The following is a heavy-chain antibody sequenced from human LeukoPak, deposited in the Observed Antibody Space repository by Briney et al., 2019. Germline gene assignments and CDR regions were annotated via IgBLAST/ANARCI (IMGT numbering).Heavy chain of an antibody. V-gene: IGHV4-38-2*01. Sequence: SETLSLTCAVSGYSISSGYYWGWIRQPPGKGLEWIGSIYHSGSTYYNPSLKSRVTISVDTSKNQFSLKLSSVTAADTAVYHCARQITVTRPEGPFDYWGQGTLVTVSS. CDR1: GYSISSGYY. CDR3: ARQITVTRPEGPFDY. J-gene: IGHJ4*02. D-gene: IGHD4-17*01. CDR2: IYHSGST.